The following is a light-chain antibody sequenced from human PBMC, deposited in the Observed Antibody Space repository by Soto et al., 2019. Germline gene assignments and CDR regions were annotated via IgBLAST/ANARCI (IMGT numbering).Light chain of an antibody. J-gene: IGKJ1*01. Sequence: ITPSPSTLAASVGDSVTITYRASQSVSSNLAWYRQKPGQAPSLLVYGASTRATRIPARFSGSGSGTEFTLTISSLQSDDFAVYYCLQYDKWPPWTFRQGTKVDIK. CDR2: GAS. CDR3: LQYDKWPPWT. V-gene: IGKV3-15*01. CDR1: QSVSSN.